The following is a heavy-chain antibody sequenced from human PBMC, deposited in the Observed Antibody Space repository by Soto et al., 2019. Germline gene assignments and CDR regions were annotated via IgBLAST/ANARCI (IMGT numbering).Heavy chain of an antibody. J-gene: IGHJ5*02. V-gene: IGHV4-59*01. Sequence: SETLSLTCTVSGGSISSYFWSWIRQPPGRGLEWIGHIFYSGSTNYNPALKSRVTISVDTSKSQFSLKLSSVTAADTAVYYCAKDSGYNYGYFRWFDPWGQGTLVTVSS. D-gene: IGHD5-18*01. CDR3: AKDSGYNYGYFRWFDP. CDR2: IFYSGST. CDR1: GGSISSYF.